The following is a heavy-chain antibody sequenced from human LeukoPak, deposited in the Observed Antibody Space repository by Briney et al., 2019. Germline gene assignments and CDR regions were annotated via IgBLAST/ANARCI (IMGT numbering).Heavy chain of an antibody. D-gene: IGHD2-8*01. CDR1: GDSISSYY. Sequence: SETLSLTCTVSGDSISSYYWSWIRQPPGKGLEWIGYIYYSGSTNYNPSLKSRVTISVDTSKNQFSLKLSSVTAADTAVYYCARVDPYNSMVYAMSFDYWGQGTLVTVSS. J-gene: IGHJ4*02. CDR2: IYYSGST. CDR3: ARVDPYNSMVYAMSFDY. V-gene: IGHV4-59*01.